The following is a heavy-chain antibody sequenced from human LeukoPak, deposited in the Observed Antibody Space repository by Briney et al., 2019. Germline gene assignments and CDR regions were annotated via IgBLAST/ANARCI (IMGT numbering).Heavy chain of an antibody. V-gene: IGHV3-11*01. CDR3: ATDGAGFDT. CDR1: GFTFSSYA. Sequence: GGSLRLSCAASGFTFSSYATSWIRQAPGKGLEWLSYINIGGTNTHYADSVKGRFTISRDNAKKSLYLEMNNLRAEDTAVYYCATDGAGFDTWGQGVLVTVSS. J-gene: IGHJ5*02. CDR2: INIGGTNT.